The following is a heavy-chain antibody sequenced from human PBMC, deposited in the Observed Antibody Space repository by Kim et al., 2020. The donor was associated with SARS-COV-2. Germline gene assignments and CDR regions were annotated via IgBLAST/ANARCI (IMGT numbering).Heavy chain of an antibody. Sequence: ASVKVSCKVSGYTLTELSMHWVRQAPGKGLEWMGGFDPEDGETIYAQKFQGRVTMTEDTSTDTAYMELSSLRSGDTAVYYCAGGGSSSGNWFDPWGQGTLVTVSS. V-gene: IGHV1-24*01. CDR2: FDPEDGET. CDR3: AGGGSSSGNWFDP. J-gene: IGHJ5*02. CDR1: GYTLTELS. D-gene: IGHD6-6*01.